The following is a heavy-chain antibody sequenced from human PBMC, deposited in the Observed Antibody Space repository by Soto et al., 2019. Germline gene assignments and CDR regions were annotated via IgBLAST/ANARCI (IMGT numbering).Heavy chain of an antibody. D-gene: IGHD2-2*01. V-gene: IGHV4-30-2*01. CDR2: IYHSGST. CDR3: ARVPDR. J-gene: IGHJ5*02. CDR1: GGSICSGGYS. Sequence: PSDTLSLTCAVYGGSICSGGYSWSWIRQPPGKGLEWIGYIYHSGSTYYNPSLKSRVTISVDRSKNQFSLKLSSVTAADTAVYYCARVPDRWGQGTLVTVS.